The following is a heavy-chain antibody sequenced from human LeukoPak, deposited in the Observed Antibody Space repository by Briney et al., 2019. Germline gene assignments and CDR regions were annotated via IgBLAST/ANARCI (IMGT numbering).Heavy chain of an antibody. Sequence: SETLSLTCTVSNGSISIYYWSWVRQPAGKGLEWIGRISASGSTNYNPSLKSRVAMSVDTSKNQFSLKLSSVTAADTAVYYCAREITVTRPFDYWGQGTLVTVSS. V-gene: IGHV4-4*07. CDR3: AREITVTRPFDY. J-gene: IGHJ4*02. CDR1: NGSISIYY. D-gene: IGHD4-17*01. CDR2: ISASGST.